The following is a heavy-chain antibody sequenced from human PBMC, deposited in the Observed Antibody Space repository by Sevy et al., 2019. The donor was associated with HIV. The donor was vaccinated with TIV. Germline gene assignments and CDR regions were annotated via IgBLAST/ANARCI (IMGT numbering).Heavy chain of an antibody. CDR3: GLQAGGGGSYYVS. J-gene: IGHJ5*02. V-gene: IGHV5-51*01. Sequence: GESLKISCQTAGYRFSLYWIGWVRQRPGKGLEWMGIIYPDDSDTRYSPSFQGRVTFSADKSITTAYVQWDSLRASDTATYYGGLQAGGGGSYYVSWGQGTQVTVSS. CDR1: GYRFSLYW. D-gene: IGHD3-10*01. CDR2: IYPDDSDT.